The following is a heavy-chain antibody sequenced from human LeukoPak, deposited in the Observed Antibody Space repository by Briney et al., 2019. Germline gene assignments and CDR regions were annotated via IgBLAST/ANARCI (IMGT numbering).Heavy chain of an antibody. CDR3: ARDPKGVGSGSSS. J-gene: IGHJ5*02. CDR1: GYTFTGYY. V-gene: IGHV1-2*02. Sequence: ASVKVSCKASGYTFTGYYMHWVRQAPGQGLEWMGWINPNSGGTNYAQTFQGRVTMTRDTSISTAYMELSRLRSDGTAVYYCARDPKGVGSGSSSWGQGTLVTVSS. D-gene: IGHD3-10*01. CDR2: INPNSGGT.